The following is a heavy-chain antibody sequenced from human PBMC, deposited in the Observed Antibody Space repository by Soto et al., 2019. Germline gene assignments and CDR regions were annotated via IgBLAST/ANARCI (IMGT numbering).Heavy chain of an antibody. CDR2: ISGSGGST. CDR3: AKVQYYYDSSGYYSTPVFDY. V-gene: IGHV3-23*01. J-gene: IGHJ4*02. CDR1: GFTFSSYA. Sequence: GGSLRLSCAASGFTFSSYAMSWVRQAPGKGLEWVSAISGSGGSTYYADSVKGRFTISRDNSKNTLYLQMNSLRAEDTAAYYCAKVQYYYDSSGYYSTPVFDYWGQGTLVTVSS. D-gene: IGHD3-22*01.